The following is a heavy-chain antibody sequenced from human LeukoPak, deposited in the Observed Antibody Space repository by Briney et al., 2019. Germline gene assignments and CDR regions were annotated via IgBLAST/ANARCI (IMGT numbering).Heavy chain of an antibody. D-gene: IGHD4-17*01. Sequence: PWESLSLTCAVYGGSFSGYYWSWLRQPPGKGLEWIEEINHSGSTNYNPSLKRRGTISGDTSKNQFALKLSSVTPADTPVYYCARSGTQPNDYGDYWGAYWGQGTLVTVSS. CDR3: ARSGTQPNDYGDYWGAY. CDR1: GGSFSGYY. J-gene: IGHJ4*02. CDR2: INHSGST. V-gene: IGHV4-34*01.